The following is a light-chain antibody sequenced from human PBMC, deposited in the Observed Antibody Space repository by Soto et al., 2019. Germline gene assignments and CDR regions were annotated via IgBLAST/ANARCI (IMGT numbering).Light chain of an antibody. CDR1: QSLVHSDGNTY. J-gene: IGKJ1*01. CDR2: KVS. Sequence: RLERPVTCGQHHSNSYRSSQSLVHSDGNTYLNWFQQRPGQSPRRLIYKVSNRDSVVPHRFSGGGAGRARQSKCSSVQVEDVGVYSFRQGVHWLWTFGEGTKVDIK. V-gene: IGKV2-30*02. CDR3: RQGVHWLWT.